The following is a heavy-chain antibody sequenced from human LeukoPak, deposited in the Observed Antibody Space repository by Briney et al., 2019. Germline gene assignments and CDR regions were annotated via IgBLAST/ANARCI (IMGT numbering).Heavy chain of an antibody. CDR3: AGVPSGTAFGD. V-gene: IGHV4-4*07. CDR1: GISISTYY. CDR2: IYTSGNT. D-gene: IGHD1-1*01. Sequence: PSETLSLTCAVSGISISTYYWSWIRQPAGKGLEWIGRIYTSGNTNYKPSLRSRLTISVDRSKNLLSLKLTSLTAADTAVYYCAGVPSGTAFGDWGQGTLVTVSS. J-gene: IGHJ4*02.